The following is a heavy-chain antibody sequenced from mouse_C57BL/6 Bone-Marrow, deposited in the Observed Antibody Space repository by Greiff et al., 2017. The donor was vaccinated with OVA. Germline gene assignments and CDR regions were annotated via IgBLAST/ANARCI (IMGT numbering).Heavy chain of an antibody. CDR1: GFTFSDAW. CDR2: IRNKANNHAT. J-gene: IGHJ2*01. D-gene: IGHD4-1*01. V-gene: IGHV6-6*01. Sequence: EVKLMESGGGLVQPGGSMKLSCAASGFTFSDAWMDWVRQSPEKGLEWVAEIRNKANNHATYYAESVKGRFTISRDDSKSSVYLQMNSLRAEDTGIYYCTRPTGTGNFDYWGQGTTLTVSS. CDR3: TRPTGTGNFDY.